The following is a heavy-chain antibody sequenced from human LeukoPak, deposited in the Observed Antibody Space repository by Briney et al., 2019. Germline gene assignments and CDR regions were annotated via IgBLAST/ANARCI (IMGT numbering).Heavy chain of an antibody. J-gene: IGHJ4*02. Sequence: GGSLRLSCAASGFVFDYYSIHWVRQTPGKGLEWISAINWDGSGTYYAESLKGRFTISRDNGDSTLYLQMNNLRTDDTALYYCASEGGYKGPFDYWSRGTLVTVSS. CDR1: GFVFDYYS. CDR2: INWDGSGT. D-gene: IGHD3-22*01. CDR3: ASEGGYKGPFDY. V-gene: IGHV3-43*01.